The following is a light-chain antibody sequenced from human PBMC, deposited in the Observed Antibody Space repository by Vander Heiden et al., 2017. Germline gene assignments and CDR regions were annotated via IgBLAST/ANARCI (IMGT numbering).Light chain of an antibody. CDR2: DNN. V-gene: IGLV1-51*01. CDR3: GSWDSSLSAWV. J-gene: IGLJ3*02. Sequence: QSVLTQPHSVSAAPGQKVTISCSGSSSNIGNNYVSWYQQFPGTAPKVLIYDNNKRPSGIPDRFSGSKSGTSATLDITGLQTGDEADYFCGSWDSSLSAWVFGGGTKLTVL. CDR1: SSNIGNNY.